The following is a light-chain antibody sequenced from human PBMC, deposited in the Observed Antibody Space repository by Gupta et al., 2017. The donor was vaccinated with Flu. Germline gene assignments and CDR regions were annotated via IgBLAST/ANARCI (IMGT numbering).Light chain of an antibody. Sequence: SSLSASVGDRVTITCQASQDISDYVNWYQQKPGKAPKLLIYDASNLETGVPSRFSGTRSGTDFTFTIISLQPEDIATYYCRQYDNLPPLTFGGGTKVEIK. CDR1: QDISDY. V-gene: IGKV1-33*01. CDR3: RQYDNLPPLT. CDR2: DAS. J-gene: IGKJ4*01.